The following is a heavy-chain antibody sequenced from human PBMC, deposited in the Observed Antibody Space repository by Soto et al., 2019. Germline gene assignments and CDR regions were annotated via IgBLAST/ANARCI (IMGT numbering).Heavy chain of an antibody. D-gene: IGHD2-2*01. CDR1: GFTFSNYF. V-gene: IGHV3-11*06. CDR2: ISGSSDNI. CDR3: VRDSARIVVVPRLDGDNRFDP. J-gene: IGHJ5*02. Sequence: QVQLVESGGGVVKPAGSLRLSCAASGFTFSNYFMSWIRQAPGKGLEWVSFISGSSDNIKYAASVKGRFTISRDNAKNSLYLQINSLRAEDTAVYYCVRDSARIVVVPRLDGDNRFDPWGQGTLVTVSS.